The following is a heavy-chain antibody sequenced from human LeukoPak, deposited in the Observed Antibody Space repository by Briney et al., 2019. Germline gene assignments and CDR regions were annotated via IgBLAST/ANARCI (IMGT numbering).Heavy chain of an antibody. J-gene: IGHJ4*02. CDR1: GGSISSSSYS. D-gene: IGHD6-19*01. Sequence: SETLSLTCTVSGGSISSSSYSWGWIRQPPGKGLEWIGSIYYSGSTYYNPSLKSRVTISVDKSENQFPLKLSSVTAADTAVYYCARLAVAEFDYWGQGTLVTVSS. V-gene: IGHV4-39*06. CDR2: IYYSGST. CDR3: ARLAVAEFDY.